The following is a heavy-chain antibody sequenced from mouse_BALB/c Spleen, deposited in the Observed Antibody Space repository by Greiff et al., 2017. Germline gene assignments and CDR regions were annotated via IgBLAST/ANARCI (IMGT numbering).Heavy chain of an antibody. Sequence: EVKVEESGGGLVQPGGSRKLSCAASGFTFSSFGMHWVRQAPEKGLEWVAYISSGSSTIYYADTVKGRFTISRDNPKNTLFLQMTSLRSEDTAMYYCARHYYGSSYYAMDYWGQGTSVTVSS. CDR3: ARHYYGSSYYAMDY. J-gene: IGHJ4*01. V-gene: IGHV5-17*02. CDR2: ISSGSSTI. D-gene: IGHD1-1*01. CDR1: GFTFSSFG.